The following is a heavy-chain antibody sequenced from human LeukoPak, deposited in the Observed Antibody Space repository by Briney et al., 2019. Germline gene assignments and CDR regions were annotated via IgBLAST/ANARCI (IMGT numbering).Heavy chain of an antibody. V-gene: IGHV3-23*01. CDR2: ISGNGGST. J-gene: IGHJ5*02. Sequence: GGSLRLSCAASGFTFSSYAMSWVRQAPGKGLEWVSAISGNGGSTYYADSVKGRFTISRDNFKNTLYLQMNSLRAEDTAVYYCAKGRVLTIFGVVSSDPWGQGTLVTVSS. CDR3: AKGRVLTIFGVVSSDP. D-gene: IGHD3-3*01. CDR1: GFTFSSYA.